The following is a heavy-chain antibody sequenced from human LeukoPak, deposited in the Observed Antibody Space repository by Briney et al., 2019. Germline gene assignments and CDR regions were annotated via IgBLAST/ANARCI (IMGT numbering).Heavy chain of an antibody. Sequence: GGSLRLSCAASGFTFTTYAMSWVRQAPGKGLEWVSGISGSGGSTYYADSVKGRFTISRDNSKNTLYLQMNSLRADDTAAYYCAKERWLLSFVDYWGQETLVTVSS. CDR1: GFTFTTYA. D-gene: IGHD3-3*01. CDR3: AKERWLLSFVDY. CDR2: ISGSGGST. V-gene: IGHV3-23*01. J-gene: IGHJ4*02.